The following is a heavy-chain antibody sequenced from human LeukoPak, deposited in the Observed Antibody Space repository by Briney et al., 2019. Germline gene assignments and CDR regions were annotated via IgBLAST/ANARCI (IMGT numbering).Heavy chain of an antibody. CDR1: GGSFSGYY. J-gene: IGHJ6*02. CDR2: INHSGST. Sequence: PSETLSLTCAVCGGSFSGYYWSWIRQPPGKGLEWIGEINHSGSTNYNPSLKSRVTISVDTSKNQFSLKLSSVTAADTAVYYCARGGGYYDILTGYYNTTYYYYYGMDVWGQGTTVTVSS. V-gene: IGHV4-34*01. CDR3: ARGGGYYDILTGYYNTTYYYYYGMDV. D-gene: IGHD3-9*01.